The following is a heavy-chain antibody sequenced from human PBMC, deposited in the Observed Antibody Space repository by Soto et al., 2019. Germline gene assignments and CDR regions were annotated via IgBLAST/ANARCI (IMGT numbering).Heavy chain of an antibody. D-gene: IGHD2-15*01. J-gene: IGHJ4*02. Sequence: ASVKVSCKASGHTFTGYYMHWVRQAPGQGLEWMGWINPNSGGTNYAQKFQGRVTMTRDTSISTAYMELSRLRSDDTAVYYCARNRGYGGSDFDYWGQGTLVTVSS. V-gene: IGHV1-2*02. CDR2: INPNSGGT. CDR1: GHTFTGYY. CDR3: ARNRGYGGSDFDY.